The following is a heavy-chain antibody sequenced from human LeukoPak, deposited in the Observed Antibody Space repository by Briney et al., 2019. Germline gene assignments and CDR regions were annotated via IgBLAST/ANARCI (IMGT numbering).Heavy chain of an antibody. CDR1: GDSISSSSSY. D-gene: IGHD3-22*01. J-gene: IGHJ6*03. Sequence: YPSETLSLTCTVSGDSISSSSSYWGWIRQPPGEGLEWIGSIYYSGSTYYNPSLKSRVTISVDTSKNQFSLKLSSVTAADTAVYYCARDSSGYWGSDYYYYYMDVWGKGTTVTVSS. CDR3: ARDSSGYWGSDYYYYYMDV. V-gene: IGHV4-39*07. CDR2: IYYSGST.